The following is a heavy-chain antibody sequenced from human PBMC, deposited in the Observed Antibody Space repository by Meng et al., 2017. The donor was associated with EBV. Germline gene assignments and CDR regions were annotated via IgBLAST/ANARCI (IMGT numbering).Heavy chain of an antibody. V-gene: IGHV1-69*01. Sequence: QVQLVHSAAEVTKTGASVMVSCKTSGGPFRYYAISWVRQAPGQGLEWLGGFLPRLGAPNYAQKFHGRVKLTADESTSTHYMDLSSLRSEDTAIYYCASESGRGYTPDYWGQGTLVTVSS. CDR2: FLPRLGAP. CDR3: ASESGRGYTPDY. D-gene: IGHD3-10*01. J-gene: IGHJ4*02. CDR1: GGPFRYYA.